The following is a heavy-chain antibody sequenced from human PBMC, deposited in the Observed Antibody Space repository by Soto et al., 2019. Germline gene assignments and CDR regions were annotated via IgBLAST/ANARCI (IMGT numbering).Heavy chain of an antibody. V-gene: IGHV4-59*01. CDR2: IYHTGST. CDR1: GGSINNYY. Sequence: QVQLQESGPGLVKPSETLSLTCSVSGGSINNYYWSWVRQPPGKGLECIGYIYHTGSTNYNPSLKRRVTISVDTSKNQFSLKVNFVTAADTAVYYCARVDGYSHDYWGQGTLVTVSS. CDR3: ARVDGYSHDY. D-gene: IGHD5-18*01. J-gene: IGHJ4*02.